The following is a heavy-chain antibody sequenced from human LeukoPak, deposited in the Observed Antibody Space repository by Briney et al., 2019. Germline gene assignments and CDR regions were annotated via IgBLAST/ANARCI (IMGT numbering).Heavy chain of an antibody. J-gene: IGHJ6*04. CDR2: IYYSGST. D-gene: IGHD3-10*01. V-gene: IGHV4-61*01. Sequence: SETLSLTCTVSGGSVSSGSYYWSWIRQPPGKGLEWIGYIYYSGSTNYNPSLKSRVTISVDTSKNQFSLKLSSVTAADTAVYYCAGGSGSYYYYGKDVWGKGTTVTVSS. CDR3: AGGSGSYYYYGKDV. CDR1: GGSVSSGSYY.